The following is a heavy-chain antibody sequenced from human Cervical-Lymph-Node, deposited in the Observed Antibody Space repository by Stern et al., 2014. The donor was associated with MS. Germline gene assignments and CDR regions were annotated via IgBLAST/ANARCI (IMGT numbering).Heavy chain of an antibody. J-gene: IGHJ4*02. CDR3: AKDPQRGVVPAAIHY. Sequence: QVQLVESGGGVVHPGRSLRLSCEASGFTFSDFGMYWVRQAPGKGPEWVAVISYDGDHTDYADSVKGRFTISRDNSKNTLYVQMNSLRADDTAVYYCAKDPQRGVVPAAIHYWGQGTLVTVSS. CDR1: GFTFSDFG. CDR2: ISYDGDHT. D-gene: IGHD2-2*02. V-gene: IGHV3-30*18.